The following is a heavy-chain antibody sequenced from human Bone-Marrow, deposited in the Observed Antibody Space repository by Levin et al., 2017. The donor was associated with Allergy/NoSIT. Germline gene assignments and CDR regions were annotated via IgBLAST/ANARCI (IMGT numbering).Heavy chain of an antibody. CDR3: ARAPSAEYMGVQITLDI. J-gene: IGHJ3*02. Sequence: PGGSLRLSFAVSGFNFNDYWMHWVRQAPGKGLVWVARITNGVPNPLYAESSKGRFTISRASAKKTLSLQIDSLTVEDTGLYYCARAPSAEYMGVQITLDIWGQGTMVTVSS. D-gene: IGHD1-20*01. CDR2: ITNGVPNP. CDR1: GFNFNDYW. V-gene: IGHV3-74*03.